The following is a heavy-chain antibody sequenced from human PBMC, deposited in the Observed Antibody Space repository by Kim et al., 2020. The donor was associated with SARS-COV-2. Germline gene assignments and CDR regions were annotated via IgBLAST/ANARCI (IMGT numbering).Heavy chain of an antibody. Sequence: NPSLKSRVTISVDTSKSQFSLKLSSVTAADTAVYYCARSAGSSSWYYFGYWGQGTLVTVSS. V-gene: IGHV4-59*01. J-gene: IGHJ4*02. D-gene: IGHD6-13*01. CDR3: ARSAGSSSWYYFGY.